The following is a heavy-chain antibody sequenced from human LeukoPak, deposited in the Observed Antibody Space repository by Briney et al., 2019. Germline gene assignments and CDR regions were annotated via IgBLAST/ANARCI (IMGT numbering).Heavy chain of an antibody. Sequence: ASVKVSCKASGYTFTYYGISWVRQAPGQGLEWMGWISAYNGNTNYAQKLQGRVTMTTDTSTSTAYMELRSLRSDDTAVYYCARLALPGYYYYYMDVWGKGTTVTVSS. CDR1: GYTFTYYG. CDR2: ISAYNGNT. J-gene: IGHJ6*03. V-gene: IGHV1-18*01. CDR3: ARLALPGYYYYYMDV.